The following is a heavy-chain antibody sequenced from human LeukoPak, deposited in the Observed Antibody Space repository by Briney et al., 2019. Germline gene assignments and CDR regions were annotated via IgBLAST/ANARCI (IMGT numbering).Heavy chain of an antibody. Sequence: GGSLRLSCAASGFTFSGSAMHWVRQASGKGLEWVGRIRSKTNSYATSYAASVKGRFALSRDDSKNTAYLQMNSPKTEDTAVYYCTRYNVSFESWGQGTLVTVSS. CDR1: GFTFSGSA. CDR3: TRYNVSFES. J-gene: IGHJ4*02. CDR2: IRSKTNSYAT. D-gene: IGHD1-1*01. V-gene: IGHV3-73*01.